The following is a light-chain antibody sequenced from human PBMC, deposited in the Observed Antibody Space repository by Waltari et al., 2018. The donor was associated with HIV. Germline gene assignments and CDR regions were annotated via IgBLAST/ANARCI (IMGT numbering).Light chain of an antibody. V-gene: IGLV2-23*01. CDR1: SSDVGRYNL. Sequence: QSALTQPASVSGSPGQSITIPCTGTSSDVGRYNLFSWYQQHPGKAPKLMIYEGSKRPSGVSNRFSGSKSGNTASLTISGLQAEDEADYYCWSYAGSSTSVFGGGTKLTVL. J-gene: IGLJ2*01. CDR2: EGS. CDR3: WSYAGSSTSV.